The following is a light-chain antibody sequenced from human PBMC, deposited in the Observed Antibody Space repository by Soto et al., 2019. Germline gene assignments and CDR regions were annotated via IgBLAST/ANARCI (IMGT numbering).Light chain of an antibody. V-gene: IGLV2-14*01. CDR3: SSYTSNSSV. J-gene: IGLJ1*01. CDR1: SSDVGGYNF. Sequence: QSVLNQPASVSGVAGQCISISCTGNSSDVGGYNFVSWYQQHPGKAPKLIIYNVFNRPSRVSNRFSGSKSGNTASLTISGLQAEDDADYYCSSYTSNSSVFGTGTKVTVL. CDR2: NVF.